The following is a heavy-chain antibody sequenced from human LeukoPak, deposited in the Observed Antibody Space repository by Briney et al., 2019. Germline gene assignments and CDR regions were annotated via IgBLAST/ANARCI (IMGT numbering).Heavy chain of an antibody. D-gene: IGHD3-3*01. V-gene: IGHV1-18*01. Sequence: ASVKVSCKASGYTFTIYGISWVRQAPGQGLEGMGWISAYNGNTNYAQKLQGRVTMTTDTSTSTAYMELRSLRSDDTAVYYCARDRDYDFWSGYYGFFDYWGQGTLVTVSS. CDR1: GYTFTIYG. CDR3: ARDRDYDFWSGYYGFFDY. CDR2: ISAYNGNT. J-gene: IGHJ4*02.